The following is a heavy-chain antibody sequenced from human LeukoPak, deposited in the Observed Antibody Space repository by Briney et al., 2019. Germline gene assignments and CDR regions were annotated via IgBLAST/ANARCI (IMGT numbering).Heavy chain of an antibody. Sequence: ASVKVSCKASGYTFTSYGISWVRQAPGQGLEWMGWISAYNGNTNYAQKLQGRVTTTTDTSTSTAYMELRSLRSDDTAVYYCARCPITMVRGVYRMYYYYYMDVWGKGTTVTVSS. CDR3: ARCPITMVRGVYRMYYYYYMDV. CDR1: GYTFTSYG. D-gene: IGHD3-10*01. V-gene: IGHV1-18*01. J-gene: IGHJ6*03. CDR2: ISAYNGNT.